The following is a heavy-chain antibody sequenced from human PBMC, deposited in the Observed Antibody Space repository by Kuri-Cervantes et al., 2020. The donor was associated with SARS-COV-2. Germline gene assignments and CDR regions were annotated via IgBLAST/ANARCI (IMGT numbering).Heavy chain of an antibody. Sequence: SETLSLTCSVSGVSINNYWSWIRQPPGKGLEWIAYIYYSGSPNYNPSLKRRVTISVDMSKNQFSLKLSSVTAADTAVYFCAGDVPVYGALDFWGQGTLVTVSS. CDR2: IYYSGSP. J-gene: IGHJ4*02. D-gene: IGHD4-17*01. CDR1: GVSINNY. V-gene: IGHV4-59*01. CDR3: AGDVPVYGALDF.